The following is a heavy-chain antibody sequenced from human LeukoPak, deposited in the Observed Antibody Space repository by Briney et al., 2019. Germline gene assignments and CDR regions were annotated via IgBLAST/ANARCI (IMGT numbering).Heavy chain of an antibody. CDR1: GLTFGNAW. CDR3: TTGPGNSGY. J-gene: IGHJ4*02. D-gene: IGHD4-23*01. CDR2: IKSKDVGETT. Sequence: GGSLRLSCVVSGLTFGNAWMSWVRQAPGKGLEWVGRIKSKDVGETTEYAAPVQGRFTISRDDSKDTVYLQMSSLKTEDTAVYYCTTGPGNSGYWGQGTLVTVSS. V-gene: IGHV3-15*01.